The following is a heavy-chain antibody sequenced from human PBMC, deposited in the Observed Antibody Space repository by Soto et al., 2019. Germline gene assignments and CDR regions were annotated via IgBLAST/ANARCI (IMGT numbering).Heavy chain of an antibody. D-gene: IGHD2-21*01. CDR3: ASNYCGGSSVSYYMDV. CDR2: IYYSGST. J-gene: IGHJ6*03. Sequence: QLQLQESGPGLVKPSETLSLTCTVSGGSISSSSYYWGWIRQPPGKGLEWIGSIYYSGSTYYNPYLQSRVAISVDTYKNQFSRTLSSVTAADTAVYYCASNYCGGSSVSYYMDVLGKGTTGTVSS. CDR1: GGSISSSSYY. V-gene: IGHV4-39*01.